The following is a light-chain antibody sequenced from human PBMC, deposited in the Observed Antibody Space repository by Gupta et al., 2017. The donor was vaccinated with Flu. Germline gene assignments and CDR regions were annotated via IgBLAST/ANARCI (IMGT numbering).Light chain of an antibody. CDR3: CSYAGSDVWV. Sequence: QSALTQPRSVSGSPGQSVTISCTGTSSGVGGYNYVSWYQQHPGKAPRLMIYDVSKWLSGVPDRFSGSKSGNTASLTISGLQAEDEADYYCCSYAGSDVWVFGGGTKLTVL. V-gene: IGLV2-11*01. CDR1: SSGVGGYNY. J-gene: IGLJ3*02. CDR2: DVS.